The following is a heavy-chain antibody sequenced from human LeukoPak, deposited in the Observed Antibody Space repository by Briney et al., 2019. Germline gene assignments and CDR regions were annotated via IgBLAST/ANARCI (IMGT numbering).Heavy chain of an antibody. CDR1: GFTFSSYA. J-gene: IGHJ4*02. CDR2: IRYDGSNK. Sequence: GGSLRLSCAASGFTFSSYAMSWVRQAPGKGLEWVAFIRYDGSNKYYADSVKGRFTISRDNSKNTLYLQMNSLRAEDTAVYYCAKGGHGALSPPFDYWGQGTLVTVSS. V-gene: IGHV3-30*02. D-gene: IGHD4/OR15-4a*01. CDR3: AKGGHGALSPPFDY.